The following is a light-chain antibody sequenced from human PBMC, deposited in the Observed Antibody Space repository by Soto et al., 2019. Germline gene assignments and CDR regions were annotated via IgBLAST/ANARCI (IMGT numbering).Light chain of an antibody. Sequence: QSVLTQPRSVSGSPGQSVTISCTGTSSDVGGYNYVSWYQQHPGKAPKLMIYDIIKRPSRVPDRFSGSKSGNTASLTISGLQAEDGADYYCCSYAGSYTVVFGGGTKLTV. CDR1: SSDVGGYNY. CDR2: DII. V-gene: IGLV2-11*01. CDR3: CSYAGSYTVV. J-gene: IGLJ2*01.